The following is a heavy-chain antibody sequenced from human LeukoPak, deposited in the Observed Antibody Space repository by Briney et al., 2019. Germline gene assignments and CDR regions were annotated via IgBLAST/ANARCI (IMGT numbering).Heavy chain of an antibody. CDR3: ARGFGKAAADVFGGYTMDV. Sequence: GGSLRLSCAASGFTVNSNYMSWVRQTPGKGLEWVSLIYTGGSTYYADSVRGRFAISRDNSKNTLYLQMNSLRPEDTAIYYCARGFGKAAADVFGGYTMDVWGQGTTVTVSS. D-gene: IGHD6-13*01. CDR1: GFTVNSNY. CDR2: IYTGGST. J-gene: IGHJ6*02. V-gene: IGHV3-66*02.